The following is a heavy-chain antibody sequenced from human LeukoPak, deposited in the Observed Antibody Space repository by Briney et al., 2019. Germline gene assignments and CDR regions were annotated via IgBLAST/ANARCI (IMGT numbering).Heavy chain of an antibody. V-gene: IGHV3-7*01. CDR2: IKQDGSEK. Sequence: PGGSLRLSCAASGFTFSSYAMSWVRQAPGKGLEWVANIKQDGSEKYYVDSVKGRFTISRDNAKNSLYLQMNSLRAEDTAVFYCARDPFDSWGQGTLVTVSS. CDR3: ARDPFDS. J-gene: IGHJ4*02. CDR1: GFTFSSYA.